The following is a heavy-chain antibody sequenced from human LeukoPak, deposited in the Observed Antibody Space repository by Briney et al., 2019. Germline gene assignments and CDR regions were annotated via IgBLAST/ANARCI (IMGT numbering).Heavy chain of an antibody. V-gene: IGHV3-23*01. D-gene: IGHD3-22*01. J-gene: IGHJ4*02. CDR2: LSYSGDGT. Sequence: GGCLRLSCGASGFSFSSYAMSWVRQAPGKGLEWLSSLSYSGDGTYYADSVKGRFTISRDNSKNTLYLQMNSLRAEDTAVYYCAKVTYYYDTSSGPYYFDYWGQGTLVTVSS. CDR3: AKVTYYYDTSSGPYYFDY. CDR1: GFSFSSYA.